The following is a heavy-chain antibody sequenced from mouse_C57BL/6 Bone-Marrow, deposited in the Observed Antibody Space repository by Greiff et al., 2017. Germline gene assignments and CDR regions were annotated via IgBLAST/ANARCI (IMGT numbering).Heavy chain of an antibody. J-gene: IGHJ1*03. D-gene: IGHD2-1*01. CDR2: IDPNSGGT. CDR3: AQGNNYYRDIAV. Sequence: QVHVKQPGAELVKPGASVKLSCKASGYTFTSYWMHWVKQRPGRGLEWIGRIDPNSGGTKYNEKFKSKATLTVDKPSSTAYMQLSRLTSEDSAVYDSAQGNNYYRDIAVWGTGATVTVSS. V-gene: IGHV1-72*01. CDR1: GYTFTSYW.